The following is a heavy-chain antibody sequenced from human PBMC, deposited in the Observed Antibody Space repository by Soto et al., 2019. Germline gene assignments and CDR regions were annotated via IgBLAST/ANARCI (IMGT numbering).Heavy chain of an antibody. J-gene: IGHJ4*02. CDR3: ASFRGGATTGLGEYYFDY. D-gene: IGHD1-26*01. V-gene: IGHV4-39*01. Sequence: SETLSLTCTVSGGSISGSSYYWGWIRQPPGKGLEWIGSIYYSGSTYYNPSLKSRVTISVDTSKNQFSLKLSSVTAADTAVYYCASFRGGATTGLGEYYFDYWGQGTLVTVPQ. CDR2: IYYSGST. CDR1: GGSISGSSYY.